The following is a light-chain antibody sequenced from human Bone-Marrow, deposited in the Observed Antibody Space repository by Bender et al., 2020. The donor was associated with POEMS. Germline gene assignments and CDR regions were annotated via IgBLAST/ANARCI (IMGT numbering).Light chain of an antibody. CDR1: SSKFGSYP. V-gene: IGLV1-44*01. J-gene: IGLJ3*02. CDR3: ATWDDSLNGWV. CDR2: NNS. Sequence: LTQPPSASGPPGQRVTISCSGSSSKFGSYPVNWYQQLPGAAPKLVIFNNSQRPSGVPDRFSGSNSGTSASLAISGLLSDDEADFYCATWDDSLNGWVFGGGTKLTVL.